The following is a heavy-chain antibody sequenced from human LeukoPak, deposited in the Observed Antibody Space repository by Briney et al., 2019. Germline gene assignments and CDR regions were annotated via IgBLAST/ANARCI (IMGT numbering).Heavy chain of an antibody. CDR2: INHSGST. Sequence: SETLSLTCAVYGGSFSGYYWSWIRQPPGKGLEWIGEINHSGSTNYNPSLKSRVTISVDTSKNQFSLKLSSVTAADTAVYYCARELVDYDFWSGYYPKYYFDYWGQRTLVTVSS. V-gene: IGHV4-34*01. D-gene: IGHD3-3*01. CDR1: GGSFSGYY. CDR3: ARELVDYDFWSGYYPKYYFDY. J-gene: IGHJ4*02.